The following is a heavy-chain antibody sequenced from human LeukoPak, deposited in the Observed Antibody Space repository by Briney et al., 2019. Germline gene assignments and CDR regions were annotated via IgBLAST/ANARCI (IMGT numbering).Heavy chain of an antibody. D-gene: IGHD1-7*01. CDR2: ISSSGSTI. V-gene: IGHV3-11*01. Sequence: PGGSLRLSCAASGFTFSDYYMSWIRQAPGKGLEWVSYISSSGSTIYYADSVKCRFTISRDNAKNSLYLQMNSLRAEDTAVYYCAKLDLTGTLYWSQGTLVTVSS. J-gene: IGHJ4*02. CDR1: GFTFSDYY. CDR3: AKLDLTGTLY.